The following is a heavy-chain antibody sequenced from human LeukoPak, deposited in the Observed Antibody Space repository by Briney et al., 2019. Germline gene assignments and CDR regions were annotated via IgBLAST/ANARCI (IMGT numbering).Heavy chain of an antibody. J-gene: IGHJ3*02. CDR3: AKDPSGDYIGTFDI. CDR1: GFTFSNAW. Sequence: GGSLRLSCAASGFTFSNAWMSWVRQAPGKGLEWVATVLGSGFPTYYADSVQGRFTISRDNSKNTLYLQMNRMRAEDTATYYCAKDPSGDYIGTFDIWGQGTMVIVS. V-gene: IGHV3-23*01. D-gene: IGHD4-17*01. CDR2: VLGSGFPT.